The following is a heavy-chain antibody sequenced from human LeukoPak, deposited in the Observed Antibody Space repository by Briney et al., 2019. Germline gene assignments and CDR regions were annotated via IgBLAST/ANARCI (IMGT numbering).Heavy chain of an antibody. V-gene: IGHV3-53*01. CDR2: IYSGGST. Sequence: GGSLRLSCTASGFTFSSLAMSWVRQAPGKGLEWVSVIYSGGSTYYADSVKGRFTISRDNSKNTLYLQMNSLRAEDTAVYYCARDLLATSYYGMDVWGQGTTVTVSS. D-gene: IGHD5-24*01. CDR1: GFTFSSLA. CDR3: ARDLLATSYYGMDV. J-gene: IGHJ6*02.